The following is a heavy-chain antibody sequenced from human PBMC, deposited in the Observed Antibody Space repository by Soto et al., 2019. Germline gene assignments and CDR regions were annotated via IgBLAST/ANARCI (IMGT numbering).Heavy chain of an antibody. CDR1: GGTFSSYA. Sequence: QVQLVQSGAEVKKPWSSVKVSCKAAGGTFSSYAISWVRQAPGQGLEWMGGIIPIFGTANYAQKFQGRVTITADESTSTAYMELSSLRSEDAAVYYCARVVVEQLAPSGYYYYGMDVWGQGTTVTVSS. CDR2: IIPIFGTA. D-gene: IGHD6-6*01. J-gene: IGHJ6*02. CDR3: ARVVVEQLAPSGYYYYGMDV. V-gene: IGHV1-69*01.